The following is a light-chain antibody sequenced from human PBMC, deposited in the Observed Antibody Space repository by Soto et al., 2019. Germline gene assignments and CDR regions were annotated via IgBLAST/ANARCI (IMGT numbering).Light chain of an antibody. CDR3: QQYNSYSLT. Sequence: DSQMTQSPSTLSASVGERITITCRASPGISSWLAWYQQKPGKAPKLLIYKASTLESGVPSRFSGSGSGTEFTLTISSLQLDDFATYYCQQYNSYSLTFGGGTKVEIK. CDR2: KAS. V-gene: IGKV1-5*03. CDR1: PGISSW. J-gene: IGKJ4*01.